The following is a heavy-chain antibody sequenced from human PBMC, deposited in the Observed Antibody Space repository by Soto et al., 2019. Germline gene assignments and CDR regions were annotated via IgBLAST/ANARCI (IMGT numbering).Heavy chain of an antibody. J-gene: IGHJ5*02. D-gene: IGHD2-21*02. CDR1: GFTFSTYW. Sequence: PGGSLRLSCVGSGFTFSTYWMNWVRQAPGKGLEWVANINPDGNVGTYVDSVRGRFTTSRDNAKNSLYLQMNSLRAEDTAVYYCAKSLVTASWFDPWGQGTLVTVSS. V-gene: IGHV3-7*03. CDR2: INPDGNVG. CDR3: AKSLVTASWFDP.